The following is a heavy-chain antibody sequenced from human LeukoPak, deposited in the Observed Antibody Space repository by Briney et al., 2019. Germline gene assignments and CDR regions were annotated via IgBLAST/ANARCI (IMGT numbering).Heavy chain of an antibody. J-gene: IGHJ3*02. CDR3: SRFYSSGWASGAFDI. Sequence: GRSLRLSCTTSGFIFSDYAVSWVRQAPGKGLEWIGFIRNKANGGTTEYAASVKGRFTISRDDSKTIAHLQMSSLKTEDTAVYYCSRFYSSGWASGAFDIWGQGTMVTVSS. V-gene: IGHV3-49*04. D-gene: IGHD3-22*01. CDR2: IRNKANGGTT. CDR1: GFIFSDYA.